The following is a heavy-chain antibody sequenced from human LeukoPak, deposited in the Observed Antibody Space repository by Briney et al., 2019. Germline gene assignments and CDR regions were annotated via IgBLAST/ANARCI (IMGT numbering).Heavy chain of an antibody. CDR3: ARAGTNLGDYDY. J-gene: IGHJ4*02. Sequence: SETLSLTCTVSGGSINTYYWSWIRQPAGKGLGWIGRIYYSGSTYYNPSLKSRVTISVDTSKNQFSLKLSSVTAADTAVYYCARAGTNLGDYDYWGQGTLVTVSS. CDR1: GGSINTYY. CDR2: IYYSGST. V-gene: IGHV4-59*05. D-gene: IGHD4-17*01.